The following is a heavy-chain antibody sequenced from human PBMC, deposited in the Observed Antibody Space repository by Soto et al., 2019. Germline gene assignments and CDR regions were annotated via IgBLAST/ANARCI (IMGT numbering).Heavy chain of an antibody. CDR2: ISYDGRDK. Sequence: QVQLVESGGGAVQPGGSLRLSCAASGFIFPSYEMHWVRQAPGKGLEWVAVISYDGRDKYYADSARGRFTISRDNSKNTLFLQLNSLRPEDTAMYYCNHFGTSGYRGNFDSWGQGTLVTVSS. J-gene: IGHJ4*02. V-gene: IGHV3-30*04. CDR1: GFIFPSYE. D-gene: IGHD3-22*01. CDR3: NHFGTSGYRGNFDS.